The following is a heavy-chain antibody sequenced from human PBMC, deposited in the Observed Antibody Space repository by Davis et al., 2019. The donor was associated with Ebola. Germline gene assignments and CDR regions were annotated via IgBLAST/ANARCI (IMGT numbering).Heavy chain of an antibody. Sequence: ASVQVSCKASGYIFTGNYMHWVRQAPGQGLEWMGWMNPNSGGTKYAQKFQGRVTMTRDTSINIAYMEVSRLTSDDTAVYYCARDRECSGGDCPGVFDYWGQGTLVTVSS. CDR2: MNPNSGGT. J-gene: IGHJ4*02. CDR1: GYIFTGNY. CDR3: ARDRECSGGDCPGVFDY. D-gene: IGHD2-21*02. V-gene: IGHV1-2*02.